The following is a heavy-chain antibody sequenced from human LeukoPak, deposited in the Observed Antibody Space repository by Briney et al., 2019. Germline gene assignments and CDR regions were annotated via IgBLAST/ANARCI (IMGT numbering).Heavy chain of an antibody. V-gene: IGHV1-18*01. CDR2: ISAYNGNT. CDR3: ARANRIAARIRLDY. CDR1: GYTFTSYG. Sequence: ASVKVSCKASGYTFTSYGISWVRQAPGQGLEWMGWISAYNGNTNYAQKLQGRVTMTTDTSTSTAYMELSSLRSEDTAVYYCARANRIAARIRLDYWGQGTLVTVSS. J-gene: IGHJ4*02. D-gene: IGHD6-6*01.